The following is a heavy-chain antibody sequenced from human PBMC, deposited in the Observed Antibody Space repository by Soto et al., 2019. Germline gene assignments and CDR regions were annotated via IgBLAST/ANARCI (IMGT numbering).Heavy chain of an antibody. CDR1: GFTFSSYV. V-gene: IGHV3-30-3*01. CDR2: ISYDGNNK. J-gene: IGHJ6*02. CDR3: ARAGCDGGSCYTLVGLRYGMDV. D-gene: IGHD2-15*01. Sequence: QVQLVESGGGVVQPGRSLRLSCAASGFTFSSYVMYWARQAPGKGLEWVAVISYDGNNKYYADSVKGRFTISRDNSKNTLYLQMSSLRAEDTAVYYCARAGCDGGSCYTLVGLRYGMDVWGQGTTVTVSS.